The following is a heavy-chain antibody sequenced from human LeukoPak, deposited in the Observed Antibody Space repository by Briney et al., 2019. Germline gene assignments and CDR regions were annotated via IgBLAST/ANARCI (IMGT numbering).Heavy chain of an antibody. V-gene: IGHV3-21*01. CDR3: ARGPRYYGNNWFDP. Sequence: PGGSLRLSCAASGFTFLSYSMNWVRQAPGKGLEWVSSISSTSSSYIYYADSVKGRFTISRDNAKNSLYLQMNSLRAEDTAVYYCARGPRYYGNNWFDPWGQGTLVTVSS. CDR2: ISSTSSSYI. CDR1: GFTFLSYS. J-gene: IGHJ5*02. D-gene: IGHD3-10*01.